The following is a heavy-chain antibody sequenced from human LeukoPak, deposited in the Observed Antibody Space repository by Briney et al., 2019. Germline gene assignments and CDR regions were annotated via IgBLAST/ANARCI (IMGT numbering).Heavy chain of an antibody. D-gene: IGHD6-13*01. J-gene: IGHJ4*02. CDR1: GGSFSGYY. CDR2: INHSGST. Sequence: SETLSLTCAVYGGSFSGYYWSWIRQPPGKGLEWIGEINHSGSTNYNPSLKSRVTISVDTSKNQFSLKLSSVTAADTAVYYCAGTRGAAAGTDSFDYWGQGTLVTVSS. CDR3: AGTRGAAAGTDSFDY. V-gene: IGHV4-34*01.